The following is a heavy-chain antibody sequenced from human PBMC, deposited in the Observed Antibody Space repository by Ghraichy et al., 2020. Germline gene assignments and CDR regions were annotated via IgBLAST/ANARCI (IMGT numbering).Heavy chain of an antibody. V-gene: IGHV4-61*01. CDR2: IYYSGST. J-gene: IGHJ4*02. CDR1: GGSVSSGSYY. Sequence: SQTLSLTCTVSGGSVSSGSYYWSWIRQPPGKGLEWIGYIYYSGSTNYNPSLKSPVTISVDTSKNQFSLKLSSVTAADTAVYSCARMAIVVVPAAIMWFDYWGQGTLVTVSS. CDR3: ARMAIVVVPAAIMWFDY. D-gene: IGHD2-2*02.